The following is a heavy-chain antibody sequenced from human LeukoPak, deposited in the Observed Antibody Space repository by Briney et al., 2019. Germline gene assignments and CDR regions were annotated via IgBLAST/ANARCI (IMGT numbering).Heavy chain of an antibody. CDR1: GFTFSGSA. V-gene: IGHV3-73*01. D-gene: IGHD2-21*02. CDR2: IRSKANSYAT. J-gene: IGHJ2*01. CDR3: TRSVVVVTAIWYFDL. Sequence: GGSLKLSCAASGFTFSGSAMHWVRQASGKGLEWVGRIRSKANSYATAYAASVKGRFTISRDDSKNTAYLQMNSLKTEDTAVYYCTRSVVVVTAIWYFDLWGRGTLVTVSS.